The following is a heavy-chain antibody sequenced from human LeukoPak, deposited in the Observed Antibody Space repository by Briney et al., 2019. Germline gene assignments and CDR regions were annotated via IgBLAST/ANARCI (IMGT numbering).Heavy chain of an antibody. J-gene: IGHJ5*02. D-gene: IGHD3-10*01. CDR3: ARGTLYYYGSGRVADWFDP. V-gene: IGHV4-30-4*01. Sequence: SEALSLTCTVSGVSISSGDYYWSWIRQPPGKGLEWIGYIYYSGSTYYNPSLKSRVTISVDTSKNQFSLKLSSVTAADTAVYYCARGTLYYYGSGRVADWFDPWGQGTLVTVSS. CDR1: GVSISSGDYY. CDR2: IYYSGST.